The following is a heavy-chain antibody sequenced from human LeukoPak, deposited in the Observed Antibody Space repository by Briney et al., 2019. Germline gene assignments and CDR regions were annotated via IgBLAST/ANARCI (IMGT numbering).Heavy chain of an antibody. CDR2: ISSSSSYI. CDR1: GFTFSSYS. J-gene: IGHJ5*02. CDR3: NIVVVAATHNWFDP. D-gene: IGHD2-15*01. Sequence: GGSLRLSCAASGFTFSSYSMNWVRQAPGKGLEWVSSISSSSSYIYYADSVKGRFTISRDNAKNSLYLQMNSLRAEDTAVYYCNIVVVAATHNWFDPWGQGTLVTVSS. V-gene: IGHV3-21*01.